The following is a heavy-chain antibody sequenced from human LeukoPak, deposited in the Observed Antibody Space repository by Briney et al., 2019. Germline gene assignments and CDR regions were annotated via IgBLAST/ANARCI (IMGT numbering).Heavy chain of an antibody. CDR3: AKNLVGNHYFDY. D-gene: IGHD1-14*01. Sequence: PGGSLRLSCAASGFTFSSYAMSWVRQAPGKGLEWVSAISGSGGSTYYADSVKGRFTISRDNSKNTLHLQMNSLRAEDTAVYYCAKNLVGNHYFDYWGQGTLVTVSP. CDR2: ISGSGGST. CDR1: GFTFSSYA. V-gene: IGHV3-23*01. J-gene: IGHJ4*02.